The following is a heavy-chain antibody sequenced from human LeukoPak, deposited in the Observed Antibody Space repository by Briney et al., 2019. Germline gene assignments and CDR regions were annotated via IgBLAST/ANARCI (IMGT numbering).Heavy chain of an antibody. D-gene: IGHD6-19*01. Sequence: SETQSLTCAVYGGSFSGYYWSWIRQPPGKGLEWIGEINHSGSTNYNPSLKSRVTISVDTSKNQFSLKLSSVTAADTAVYYCASGRVYSGWYNYWGQGTLVTVSS. J-gene: IGHJ4*02. CDR1: GGSFSGYY. CDR3: ASGRVYSGWYNY. V-gene: IGHV4-34*01. CDR2: INHSGST.